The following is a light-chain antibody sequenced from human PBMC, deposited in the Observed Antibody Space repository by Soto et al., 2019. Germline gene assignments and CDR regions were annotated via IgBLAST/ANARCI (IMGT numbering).Light chain of an antibody. CDR3: QQYGDWRYT. J-gene: IGKJ2*01. V-gene: IGKV3-15*01. CDR1: QSISSS. CDR2: GSS. Sequence: EIVMTQSPATLSVSPGGGATLSCRASQSISSSLAWYQLKPGQAPRLLIYGSSTRATGIPARFSGGGSGTDSTLTISSLQSEDVAIYYCQQYGDWRYTFGQGTKLEIK.